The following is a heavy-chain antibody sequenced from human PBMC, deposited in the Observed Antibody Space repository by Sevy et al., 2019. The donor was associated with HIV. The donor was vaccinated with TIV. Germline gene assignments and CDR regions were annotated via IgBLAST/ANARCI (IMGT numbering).Heavy chain of an antibody. CDR3: TAGVGASDFDY. D-gene: IGHD1-26*01. J-gene: IGHJ4*02. CDR1: GFTFTNAW. V-gene: IGHV3-15*01. Sequence: GSLRLSCAASGFTFTNAWMSWVRQAPGKGLEWVGRIKSKTEAATRDFAAPVKGRFAISRDDPKNTLYLQMDSLKTEDTGVYYCTAGVGASDFDYWGQGILVTVSS. CDR2: IKSKTEAATR.